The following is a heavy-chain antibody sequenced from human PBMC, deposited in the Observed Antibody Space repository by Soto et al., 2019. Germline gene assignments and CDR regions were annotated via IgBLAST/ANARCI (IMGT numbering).Heavy chain of an antibody. CDR3: AFWSGYYYYYGMDV. J-gene: IGHJ6*02. Sequence: SETLSLTCTVSGGSISSSSYYWGWIRQPPGKGLEWIGSIYYSGSTYYNPSLKSRVTISVDTSKNQFSLKLSSVTAADTAVYYCAFWSGYYYYYGMDVWGQGTTVTVSS. CDR2: IYYSGST. CDR1: GGSISSSSYY. D-gene: IGHD3-3*01. V-gene: IGHV4-39*01.